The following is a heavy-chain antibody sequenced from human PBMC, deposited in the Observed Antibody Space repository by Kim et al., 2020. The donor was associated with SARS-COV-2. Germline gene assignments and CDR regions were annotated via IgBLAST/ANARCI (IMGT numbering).Heavy chain of an antibody. J-gene: IGHJ4*02. D-gene: IGHD3-16*01. CDR2: IDPSDSYT. CDR3: ARQEIMITFGGVM. V-gene: IGHV5-10-1*01. Sequence: GESLKISCKGSGYSFTSYWISWVRQMPGKGLEWMGRIDPSDSYTNYSPSFQGHVTISTDKSISTAYLQWSSLKASDTAMYYCARQEIMITFGGVMWGQGTLVTVSS. CDR1: GYSFTSYW.